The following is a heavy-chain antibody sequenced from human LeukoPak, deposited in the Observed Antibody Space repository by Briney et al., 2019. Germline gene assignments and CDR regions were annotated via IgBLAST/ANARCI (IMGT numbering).Heavy chain of an antibody. V-gene: IGHV4-4*07. J-gene: IGHJ4*02. Sequence: SETLSLTCTVSGGSISTYYWSWIRQPAGKGLEWIGRIYTSGTTSYNPSLKSRVTMSADTSKNQFSLKLSSMTAADTAVYYCATSSTMTKVTPFDYWGQGTLVTVSS. CDR2: IYTSGTT. D-gene: IGHD4-17*01. CDR1: GGSISTYY. CDR3: ATSSTMTKVTPFDY.